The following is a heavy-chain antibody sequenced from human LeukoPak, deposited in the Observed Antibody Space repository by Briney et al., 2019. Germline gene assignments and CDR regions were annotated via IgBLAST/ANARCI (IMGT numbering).Heavy chain of an antibody. CDR1: GFTFSSYA. V-gene: IGHV3-23*01. J-gene: IGHJ4*02. CDR3: AKVVGVVSYSSGSYFDY. D-gene: IGHD6-19*01. CDR2: ISGSGDTT. Sequence: GGSLRLSCAASGFTFSSYAMSWVRQAPGKGLEWVSVISGSGDTTYYADSVKGRFTISRSNSKNTLYLQMNSLRAEDTAVYHCAKVVGVVSYSSGSYFDYWGQGTLVTVSS.